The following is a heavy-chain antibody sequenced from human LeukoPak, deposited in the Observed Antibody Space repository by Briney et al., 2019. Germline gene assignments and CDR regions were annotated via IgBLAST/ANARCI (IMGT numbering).Heavy chain of an antibody. CDR1: VGSISSGNW. Sequence: SGTLSLTCAVSVGSISSGNWWSWVRQSPGKGLEWIGEVYHNGTPNYNPSLKSRVTISADAFKNLFSLKLTSVTAADTAVYSCATAPILRGEAGEQYKYGMDVWGQGTTVIVSS. CDR3: ATAPILRGEAGEQYKYGMDV. J-gene: IGHJ6*02. V-gene: IGHV4-4*02. CDR2: VYHNGTP. D-gene: IGHD2-2*02.